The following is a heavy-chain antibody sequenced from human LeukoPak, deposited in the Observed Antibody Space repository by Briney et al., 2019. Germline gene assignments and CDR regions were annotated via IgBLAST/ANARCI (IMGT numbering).Heavy chain of an antibody. CDR1: GYTFTMYY. D-gene: IGHD3-16*01. CDR3: ERETRGDLSGHLGGLFATYHTYYYMDV. V-gene: IGHV1-46*01. CDR2: INPSDGAT. J-gene: IGHJ6*03. Sequence: ASVKVSCKASGYTFTMYYIHWVRQAPGQGLEWMGMINPSDGATTYAQRFQGRVTMTRDMSTTTVYLDLRSLRSEETAVYFGERETRGDLSGHLGGLFATYHTYYYMDVWGRGTTVTVSS.